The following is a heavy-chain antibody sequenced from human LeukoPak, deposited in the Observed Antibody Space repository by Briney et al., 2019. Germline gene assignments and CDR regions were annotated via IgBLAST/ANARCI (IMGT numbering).Heavy chain of an antibody. V-gene: IGHV3-30*04. CDR1: GFTFTDYA. CDR3: ARAYCSTTACHAFDI. CDR2: ISYDSSNK. Sequence: GGSLRLSCAASGFTFTDYAMHWVRQAPGKGLEWLSAISYDSSNKYYADSVRGRFTISRDNSKNTLYLQMNSLRPEDTAVYTCARAYCSTTACHAFDIWGQGTVVAVSS. D-gene: IGHD2-8*01. J-gene: IGHJ3*02.